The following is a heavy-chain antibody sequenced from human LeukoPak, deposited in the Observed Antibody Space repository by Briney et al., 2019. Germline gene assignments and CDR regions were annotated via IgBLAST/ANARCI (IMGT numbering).Heavy chain of an antibody. CDR1: GFTFSSYA. J-gene: IGHJ6*02. D-gene: IGHD3-16*01. CDR3: AGNDDLDV. V-gene: IGHV3-30*04. CDR2: ISYDGSNK. Sequence: GGSLRLSCAASGFTFSSYAMHWVRQAPGKGLEWVAVISYDGSNKYYADSVKGRFTISRDNSKNTLYLQMNSLRAEDMAVYYCAGNDDLDVWGQGTTVTVSS.